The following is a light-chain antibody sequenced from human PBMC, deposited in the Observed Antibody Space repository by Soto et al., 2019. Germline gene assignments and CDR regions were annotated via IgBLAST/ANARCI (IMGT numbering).Light chain of an antibody. Sequence: QSVLTQPTSVSESPGQSITISCTGNHNDIGTYDYVSWYQQHPGRAPRLLIYGVTTRPSGISDRFSASKSGLTASLTISGLQPEDEADYYCSSFTSDRIYVFGPGTKVTVL. CDR1: HNDIGTYDY. J-gene: IGLJ1*01. V-gene: IGLV2-14*03. CDR2: GVT. CDR3: SSFTSDRIYV.